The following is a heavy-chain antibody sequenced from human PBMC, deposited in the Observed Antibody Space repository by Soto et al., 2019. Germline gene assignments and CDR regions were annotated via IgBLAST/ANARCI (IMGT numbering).Heavy chain of an antibody. CDR3: AKNEGYSSGWYLD. CDR1: GFTFSSYG. D-gene: IGHD6-19*01. CDR2: ISGSGGST. V-gene: IGHV3-23*01. J-gene: IGHJ4*02. Sequence: EVQQLESGGGLVQPGGSLRLSCAASGFTFSSYGMSWVRQAPGKGLEWVSAISGSGGSTYNADSVKGRFTISRDNSKNTLYLQMNSLRVEDTAVYYCAKNEGYSSGWYLDWGQGTLVTVSS.